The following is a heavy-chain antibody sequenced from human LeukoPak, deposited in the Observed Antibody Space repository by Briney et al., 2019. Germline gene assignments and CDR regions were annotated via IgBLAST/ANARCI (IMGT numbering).Heavy chain of an antibody. CDR3: AREGNFDWSYFDY. Sequence: GGSLRLSCAASGFTFSNYVMYWVRQAPGKGLEWVANIAYDGSNKYYADSVKGRFTISRDNSKNTLYLQMNSLRPEDTAAYYCAREGNFDWSYFDYWGQGTLVTVSS. J-gene: IGHJ4*02. D-gene: IGHD3-9*01. V-gene: IGHV3-30*04. CDR2: IAYDGSNK. CDR1: GFTFSNYV.